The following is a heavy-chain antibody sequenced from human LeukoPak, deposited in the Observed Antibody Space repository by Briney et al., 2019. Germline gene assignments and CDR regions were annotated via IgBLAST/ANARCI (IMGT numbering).Heavy chain of an antibody. D-gene: IGHD6-6*01. CDR2: INHSGST. Sequence: SETLSLTCAVYGGSFSGYYWSWIRQPPGKGLEWIGEINHSGSTNYNPSLKSRVTISVDTSKNQFSLKLSSVTAADTAVYYCARGLIGSSSVWFDPWGQGTLATVSS. J-gene: IGHJ5*02. CDR3: ARGLIGSSSVWFDP. V-gene: IGHV4-34*01. CDR1: GGSFSGYY.